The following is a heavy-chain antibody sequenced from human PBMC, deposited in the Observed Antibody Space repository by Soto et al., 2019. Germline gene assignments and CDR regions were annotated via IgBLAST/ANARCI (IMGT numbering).Heavy chain of an antibody. J-gene: IGHJ6*02. V-gene: IGHV3-30-3*02. Sequence: GGSLRLSCAASGFTFSSYAMHWVRQAPGRGLECVAVISYDGSNKYYVDSVKGRFTISRDNSKNTLYLQMNSLRAEDTAVYYCAKDLNDWSGYSYYYGMDVWGQGTTVTVSS. D-gene: IGHD3-3*01. CDR1: GFTFSSYA. CDR2: ISYDGSNK. CDR3: AKDLNDWSGYSYYYGMDV.